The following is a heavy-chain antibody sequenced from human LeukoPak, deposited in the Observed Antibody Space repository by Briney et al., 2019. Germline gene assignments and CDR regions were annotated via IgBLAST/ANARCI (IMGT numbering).Heavy chain of an antibody. CDR2: ISGSGGST. J-gene: IGHJ3*02. V-gene: IGHV3-23*01. CDR3: AKVHTVTTFLDAFDI. D-gene: IGHD4-17*01. Sequence: GGSLRLSCAASGFTFSSYAMSWVRQAPGKGLEWVSAISGSGGSTYYADSVKGRFTIPRDNSKNTLYLQMNSLRAEDTAVHYCAKVHTVTTFLDAFDIWGQGTMVTVSS. CDR1: GFTFSSYA.